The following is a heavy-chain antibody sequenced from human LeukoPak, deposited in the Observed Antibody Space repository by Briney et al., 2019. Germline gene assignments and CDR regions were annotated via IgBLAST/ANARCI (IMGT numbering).Heavy chain of an antibody. Sequence: ASVKVSCKASGYTFTGYYMHWVRQAPGQGLEWMGWINPNSGGTNYAQKFQGRVTMTRDTSISTAYMALSRLRSDDTAVYYCARDLPWTNQLIAVAGKNWFDPWGQGTLVTVSS. J-gene: IGHJ5*02. D-gene: IGHD6-19*01. V-gene: IGHV1-2*02. CDR1: GYTFTGYY. CDR2: INPNSGGT. CDR3: ARDLPWTNQLIAVAGKNWFDP.